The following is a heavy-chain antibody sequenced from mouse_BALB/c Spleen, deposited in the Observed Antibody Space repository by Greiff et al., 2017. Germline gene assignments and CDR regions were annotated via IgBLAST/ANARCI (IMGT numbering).Heavy chain of an antibody. J-gene: IGHJ3*01. CDR1: GYTFSSYW. CDR2: ILPGSGST. D-gene: IGHD1-1*01. CDR3: ARSFYYYGTGFAY. V-gene: IGHV1-9*01. Sequence: QVQLKESGAELMKPGASVKISCKATGYTFSSYWIEWVKQRPGHGLEWIGEILPGSGSTNYNEKFKGKATFTADTSSNTAYMQLSSLTSEDSAVYYCARSFYYYGTGFAYWGQGTLVTVSA.